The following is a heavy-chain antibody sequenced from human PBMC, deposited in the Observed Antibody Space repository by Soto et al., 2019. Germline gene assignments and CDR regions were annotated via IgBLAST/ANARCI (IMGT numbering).Heavy chain of an antibody. D-gene: IGHD2-2*01. CDR2: IGPSDSYT. Sequence: PGEALKSACKGSGYSFTSYWISWVRQMPGKGLEWMGMIGPSDSYTNYSRSFQGHVTISADKSISTAYLQWSSLKYSDTAMYYCAREADIVVVPAAMMSWFDXWGQVTLFTVSX. J-gene: IGHJ5*02. CDR3: AREADIVVVPAAMMSWFDX. V-gene: IGHV5-10-1*01. CDR1: GYSFTSYW.